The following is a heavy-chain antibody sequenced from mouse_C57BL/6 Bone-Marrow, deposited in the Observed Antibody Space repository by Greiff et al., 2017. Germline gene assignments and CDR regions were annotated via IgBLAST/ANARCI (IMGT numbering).Heavy chain of an antibody. CDR1: GYSFTSYY. J-gene: IGHJ2*01. CDR3: AIGYFDS. Sequence: VQLKQSGPELAQPGASVKISCQASGYSFTSYYLHWVKQRHGPGLAWSCWIYPGGGNTKYTEKFKGAATLTADSSSCTAYMQLSSLTSEDSAVYYCAIGYFDSWCPGTTRTVSS. CDR2: IYPGGGNT. V-gene: IGHV1-66*01. D-gene: IGHD3-3*01.